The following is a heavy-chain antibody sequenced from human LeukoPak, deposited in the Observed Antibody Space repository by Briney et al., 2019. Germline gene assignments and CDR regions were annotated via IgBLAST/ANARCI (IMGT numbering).Heavy chain of an antibody. Sequence: ASVKVSCKASGYTFTSYDINWVRQATGQGLEWMGWMNPNSGNTGYAQKFQGRVTMTRNTSISTPYMELSSLRSEDTAVYYCARDGIQLERRKYNWFDPWGQGTLVTVSP. CDR3: ARDGIQLERRKYNWFDP. CDR2: MNPNSGNT. V-gene: IGHV1-8*01. CDR1: GYTFTSYD. J-gene: IGHJ5*02. D-gene: IGHD1-1*01.